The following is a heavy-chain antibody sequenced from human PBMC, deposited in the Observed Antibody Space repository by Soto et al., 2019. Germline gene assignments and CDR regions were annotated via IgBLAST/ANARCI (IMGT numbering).Heavy chain of an antibody. D-gene: IGHD5-12*01. CDR2: IIPIFGTA. V-gene: IGHV1-69*01. CDR3: ARVSGYSGSPGDY. Sequence: QVQLVQSGAEVKKPGSSVKVSCKASGGTFSSYAISWVRQAPGQGLEWMGGIIPIFGTANYAQKFQGRVTIPADESTRTAYRELSSLSSEDTAVYYCARVSGYSGSPGDYWGQGTLVTVSS. CDR1: GGTFSSYA. J-gene: IGHJ4*02.